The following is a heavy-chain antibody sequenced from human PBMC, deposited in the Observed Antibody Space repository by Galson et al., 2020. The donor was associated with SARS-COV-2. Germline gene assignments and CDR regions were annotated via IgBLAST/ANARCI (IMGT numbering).Heavy chain of an antibody. V-gene: IGHV3-23*01. CDR1: GFTFSSYA. Sequence: TGGSLRLSCTTSGFTFSSYAMMWVRQAPGKGLEWLSLISGRGDKRYYADSVKGRFTVSRDNSKDTLFLQMNSLTAEDTALYYCAVHFWSGSNTFPFDFWGQGTLITVSS. CDR2: ISGRGDKR. D-gene: IGHD3-3*01. J-gene: IGHJ4*02. CDR3: AVHFWSGSNTFPFDF.